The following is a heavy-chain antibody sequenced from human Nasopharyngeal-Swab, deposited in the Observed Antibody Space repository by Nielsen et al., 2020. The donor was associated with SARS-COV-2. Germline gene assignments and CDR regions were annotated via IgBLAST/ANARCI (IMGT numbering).Heavy chain of an antibody. CDR1: GFTFSSYW. CDR3: ARYSSSWGFFDF. D-gene: IGHD6-13*01. Sequence: GESLKISCAASGFTFSSYWMHWVRQAPGKGLVWVSRINSDGSSTSYADSVKGRFTISRDNAKKTLYLQMNSLRAEDTAVYYCARYSSSWGFFDFWGQGTLVTFPS. J-gene: IGHJ4*02. CDR2: INSDGSST. V-gene: IGHV3-74*01.